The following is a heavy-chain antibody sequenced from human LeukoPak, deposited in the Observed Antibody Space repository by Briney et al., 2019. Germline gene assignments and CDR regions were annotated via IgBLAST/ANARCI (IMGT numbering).Heavy chain of an antibody. J-gene: IGHJ5*02. CDR1: GFTFSTYW. CDR2: IKQDGSER. CDR3: ARDKAGYCGGGSCP. Sequence: PGGSLRLSCAASGFTFSTYWMSWVRQAPGKGLGWVANIKQDGSERHYVDSVKGRFTISRDNAKNTVYLQMNSLRPDDTGVYYCARDKAGYCGGGSCPWGQGTLVTVSS. D-gene: IGHD2-15*01. V-gene: IGHV3-7*01.